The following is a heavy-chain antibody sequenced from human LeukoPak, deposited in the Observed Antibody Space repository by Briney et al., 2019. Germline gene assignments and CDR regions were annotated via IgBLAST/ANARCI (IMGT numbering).Heavy chain of an antibody. J-gene: IGHJ6*04. D-gene: IGHD3-16*01. CDR2: ISSNGGST. CDR3: VKGGGRILRAMDV. Sequence: PGGSLRLSCAASGFTFSSYWMSWVRQAPGKGLEYVSAISSNGGSTYYADYVKGRFTISRDNSKNTLYLQMSSLRAEDTAVYYCVKGGGRILRAMDVWGKGTTVTVSS. CDR1: GFTFSSYW. V-gene: IGHV3-64D*06.